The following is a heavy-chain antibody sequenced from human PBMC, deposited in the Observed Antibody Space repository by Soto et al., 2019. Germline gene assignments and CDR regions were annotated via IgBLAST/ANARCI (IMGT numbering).Heavy chain of an antibody. CDR3: ERQSASGIYFDY. V-gene: IGHV3-21*01. CDR2: ISSSSSYI. CDR1: GFTFSSYS. J-gene: IGHJ4*02. D-gene: IGHD6-13*01. Sequence: PGGSLRLSCAASGFTFSSYSMNWVRQAPGKGLEWVSSISSSSSYIYYADSVKGRFTISRDNAKNSLYLQMNSLRAEDTAVYYCERQSASGIYFDYWGQGTLVTVSS.